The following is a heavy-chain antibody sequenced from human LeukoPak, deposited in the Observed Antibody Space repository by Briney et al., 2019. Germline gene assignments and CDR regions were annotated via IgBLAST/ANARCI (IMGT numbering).Heavy chain of an antibody. CDR1: GFTFNSEW. J-gene: IGHJ5*02. CDR2: INPDGSQS. V-gene: IGHV3-7*01. CDR3: VRDRWFSILDP. Sequence: GGSLRLSCAASGFTFNSEWMIWVRQAPGKGLEWVAKINPDGSQSYYGASMRGRFSTSRDNAKNLLYLQMNSLRDEDTAVYFCVRDRWFSILDPWGQGTLVTVSS. D-gene: IGHD3-10*01.